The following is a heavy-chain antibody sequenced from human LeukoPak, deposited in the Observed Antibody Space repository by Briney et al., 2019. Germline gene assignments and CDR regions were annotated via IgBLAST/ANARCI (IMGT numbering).Heavy chain of an antibody. CDR2: IYYSGST. V-gene: IGHV4-59*01. Sequence: SETLSLXCTVSGGSISSYYRSWIRQPPGKGLEWIEYIYYSGSTNYNPSLKSRFTISVDTSKNQFSLKLSSVTAADTAVYYCARVGKDNDYVWGSYRPGAFDIWGQGTMVTVSS. CDR1: GGSISSYY. D-gene: IGHD3-16*02. CDR3: ARVGKDNDYVWGSYRPGAFDI. J-gene: IGHJ3*02.